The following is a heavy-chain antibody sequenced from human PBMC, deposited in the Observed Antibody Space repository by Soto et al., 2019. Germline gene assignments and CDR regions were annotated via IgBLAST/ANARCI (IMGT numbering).Heavy chain of an antibody. CDR3: AKGKLRWEAYCGGDCYCFDY. J-gene: IGHJ4*02. V-gene: IGHV3-23*01. CDR1: GFTFSSYA. CDR2: ISGSGGST. D-gene: IGHD2-21*02. Sequence: GGSLRLSCAASGFTFSSYAMSWVRQAPGKGLEWVSAISGSGGSTYYADSVKGRFTISRDNSKNTLYLQMNSLRAEDTAVYYCAKGKLRWEAYCGGDCYCFDYWGQGTLVTVSS.